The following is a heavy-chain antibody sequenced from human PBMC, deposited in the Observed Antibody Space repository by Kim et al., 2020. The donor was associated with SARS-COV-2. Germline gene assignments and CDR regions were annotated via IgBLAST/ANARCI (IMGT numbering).Heavy chain of an antibody. D-gene: IGHD3-3*01. J-gene: IGHJ5*01. CDR3: ARVLCRGTSFVDS. CDR2: INTNTGSP. CDR1: GYTFTNHA. Sequence: ASVKVSCKASGYTFTNHAINWVRQAPGQGLEWMGWINTNTGSPTYAQGFTGRFVFSLDTSVNTAYLQITSLESEDTALYYCARVLCRGTSFVDSWGQGTL. V-gene: IGHV7-4-1*02.